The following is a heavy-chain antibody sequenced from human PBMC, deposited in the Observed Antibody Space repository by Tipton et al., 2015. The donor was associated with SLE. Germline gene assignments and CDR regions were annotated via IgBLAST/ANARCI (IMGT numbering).Heavy chain of an antibody. V-gene: IGHV4-39*01. CDR2: IHHSGTT. Sequence: TLSLTCSVSGVSISTTRYYWGWIRQPPGKGLEWIGSIHHSGTTPHNPSPKSRITISIDTSKNEFSLKLTSVSAADTAVYYCATNGHGETYEFFTEYLRHWGQGTLVTVSS. CDR3: ATNGHGETYEFFTEYLRH. D-gene: IGHD5-12*01. J-gene: IGHJ1*01. CDR1: GVSISTTRYY.